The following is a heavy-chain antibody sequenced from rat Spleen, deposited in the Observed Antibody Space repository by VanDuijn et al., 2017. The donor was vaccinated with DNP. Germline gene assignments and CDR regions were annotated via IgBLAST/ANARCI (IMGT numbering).Heavy chain of an antibody. V-gene: IGHV5-17*01. Sequence: EVQLVESGGGLVRPGSSLRLSCAASGFIFSDYAMAWVRQSPKMGLEWVATIIYDGTSTFYRDSVTGRFTISRDFARTTLYLQMDSLRSEDTASYYCVRDSRDYGSYADYFDYWGQGVMVTVSS. CDR2: IIYDGTST. J-gene: IGHJ2*01. D-gene: IGHD1-8*01. CDR1: GFIFSDYA. CDR3: VRDSRDYGSYADYFDY.